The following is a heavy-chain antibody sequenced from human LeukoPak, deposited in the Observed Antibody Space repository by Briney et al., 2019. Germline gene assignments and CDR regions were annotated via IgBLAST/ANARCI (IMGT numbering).Heavy chain of an antibody. CDR2: IYYSGST. CDR1: GGSISSGGYY. D-gene: IGHD2-2*01. J-gene: IGHJ4*02. Sequence: KSSETLSLTCTVSGGSISSGGYYWSWTRQHPGKGLEWIGYIYYSGSTYYNPSLKSRVTISVDTSKNQFSLKLSSVTAADTAVYYCASSPADIVVVPAAIQFDYWGQGTLVTVSA. V-gene: IGHV4-31*03. CDR3: ASSPADIVVVPAAIQFDY.